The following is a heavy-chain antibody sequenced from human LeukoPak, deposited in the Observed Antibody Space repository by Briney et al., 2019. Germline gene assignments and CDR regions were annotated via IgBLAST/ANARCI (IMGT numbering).Heavy chain of an antibody. J-gene: IGHJ4*02. CDR2: IKQDGSEE. V-gene: IGHV3-7*01. Sequence: SGGSLRLSCVASEFRFGRDWISWVRQAPGKGLEWVACIKQDGSEEYYVGSVRGRFTVSVDNGKNSLYLQMNSLRAEDTARYYCATLDSTKSVFWGQGTLVTVSS. CDR1: EFRFGRDW. D-gene: IGHD2-2*01. CDR3: ATLDSTKSVF.